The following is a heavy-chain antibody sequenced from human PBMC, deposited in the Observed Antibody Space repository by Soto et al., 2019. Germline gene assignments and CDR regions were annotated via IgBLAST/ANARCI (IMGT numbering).Heavy chain of an antibody. V-gene: IGHV3-30*03. D-gene: IGHD5-18*01. CDR1: GFTFTSYG. Sequence: QPHLVESGGGVVQPGRSLRLSCAASGFTFTSYGMHWVRQAPGTRLEWVAVISYDGGLQHYADSVKGRFTISRDNSKNMVLLQMNSLRAEDTAVYYCVSDRGYGHASVPYSWGQGTLVSVSS. CDR3: VSDRGYGHASVPYS. CDR2: ISYDGGLQ. J-gene: IGHJ4*02.